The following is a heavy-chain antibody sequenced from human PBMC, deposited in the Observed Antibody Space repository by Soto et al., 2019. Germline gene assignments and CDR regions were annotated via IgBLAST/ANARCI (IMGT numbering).Heavy chain of an antibody. CDR2: INHSGST. D-gene: IGHD1-1*01. Sequence: SETLSLTCAVYGGSFSGYYWSWIRQPPGKGLEWIGEINHSGSTNYNPSLKSRVTISVDTSKNQFSLKLSSVTAADTAVYYCARLDAGPFYYYYYYGMDVWGQGTTVTVSS. J-gene: IGHJ6*02. V-gene: IGHV4-34*01. CDR3: ARLDAGPFYYYYYYGMDV. CDR1: GGSFSGYY.